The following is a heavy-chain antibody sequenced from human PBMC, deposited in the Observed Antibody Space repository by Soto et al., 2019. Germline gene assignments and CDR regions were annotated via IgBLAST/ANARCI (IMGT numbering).Heavy chain of an antibody. D-gene: IGHD6-19*01. V-gene: IGHV1-69*12. CDR1: GGTFSSYA. Sequence: QVQLVQSGAEVKKPGSSVEVSCKASGGTFSSYAISWVRQAPGQGLEWMGGIIPIFGTANYAQKFQGRVTITADESTSTAYMELSSLRSEDTAVYYCARAIAVAGTALEQFDPWGQGTLVTVSS. J-gene: IGHJ5*02. CDR3: ARAIAVAGTALEQFDP. CDR2: IIPIFGTA.